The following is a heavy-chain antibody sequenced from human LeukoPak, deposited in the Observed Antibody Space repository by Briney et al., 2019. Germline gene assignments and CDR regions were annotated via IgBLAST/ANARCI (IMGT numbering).Heavy chain of an antibody. D-gene: IGHD3-10*01. Sequence: GESLKISCKGSGYRFTSDWIGWVRQMPGKGLEWMGIIYPGDSDTRYSPSFQGQVTISADKSVNTAYLQWSSLKASDTAMYYWAGMAGGVVLSAGNCYNDLLGQGT. CDR1: GYRFTSDW. J-gene: IGHJ6*01. V-gene: IGHV5-51*01. CDR2: IYPGDSDT. CDR3: AGMAGGVVLSAGNCYNDL.